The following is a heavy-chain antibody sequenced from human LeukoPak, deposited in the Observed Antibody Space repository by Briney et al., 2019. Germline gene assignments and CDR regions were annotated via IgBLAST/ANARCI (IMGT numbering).Heavy chain of an antibody. D-gene: IGHD3-10*01. V-gene: IGHV1-8*01. Sequence: ASVKVSCKASGYTFTSYDINWVRQATGQGLEWMGWMNPNSGNTGYAQKFQGRVTMTRNTSISTAYMELSSLRSEGTAVYYCARGRRRTMVRGASKGYYCYMDVWGEGTTVTVSS. CDR2: MNPNSGNT. CDR3: ARGRRRTMVRGASKGYYCYMDV. CDR1: GYTFTSYD. J-gene: IGHJ6*03.